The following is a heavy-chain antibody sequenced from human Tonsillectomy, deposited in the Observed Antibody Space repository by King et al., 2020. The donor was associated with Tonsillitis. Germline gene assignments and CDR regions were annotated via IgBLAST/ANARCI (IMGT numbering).Heavy chain of an antibody. D-gene: IGHD1-26*01. Sequence: QLQESGPGLVKPSETLSLTCTVSGGSISSSSYYWGWIRQPPGKGLEWIGSIYYSGSTYYTPSLKSRVTISVDTSKNQFSLKLSSVTAADTAVYYCARQTRPWEITWGQGTLVTVSS. V-gene: IGHV4-39*01. CDR1: GGSISSSSYY. J-gene: IGHJ4*02. CDR3: ARQTRPWEIT. CDR2: IYYSGST.